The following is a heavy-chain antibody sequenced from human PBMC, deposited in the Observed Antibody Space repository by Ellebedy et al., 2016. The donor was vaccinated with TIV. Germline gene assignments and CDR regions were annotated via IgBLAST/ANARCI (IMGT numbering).Heavy chain of an antibody. CDR3: ARKSTGESGRFDS. V-gene: IGHV4-30-2*06. CDR1: GGSISSGGFS. CDR2: IHHSGST. Sequence: SETLSLXXAVSGGSISSGGFSWSWIRQSPGKGLEWIGYIHHSGSTSYNPSLQSRVTISVDTSKNQFSLGVTSVTAADTATYYCARKSTGESGRFDSWGKGTPVIVSS. J-gene: IGHJ4*02. D-gene: IGHD3-10*01.